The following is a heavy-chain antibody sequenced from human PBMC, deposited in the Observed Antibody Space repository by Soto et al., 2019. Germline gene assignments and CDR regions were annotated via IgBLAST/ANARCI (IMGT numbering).Heavy chain of an antibody. J-gene: IGHJ5*02. Sequence: ASVKVSCTSSGYSLTCEYTHWVRQVPGQGLDWMRWINPNSGCTNYAQKFQSRVTMTRDTSISTAVMELSRLMSDETAVYYCARNRHSIAVAGTPRGWFDPWGQGTLVTVSS. CDR1: GYSLTCEY. CDR2: INPNSGCT. D-gene: IGHD6-19*01. V-gene: IGHV1-2*02. CDR3: ARNRHSIAVAGTPRGWFDP.